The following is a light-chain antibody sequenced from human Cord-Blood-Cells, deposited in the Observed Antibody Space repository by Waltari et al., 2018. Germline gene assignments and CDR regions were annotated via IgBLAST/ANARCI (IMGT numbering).Light chain of an antibody. CDR1: SGHVGGYNY. V-gene: IGLV2-11*01. CDR2: DVS. Sequence: QSALTQPRSVSGPPGQSVTISCTGTSGHVGGYNYVSWDHQHPGKAPKLMIYDVSKRPSGVPDRFSGSKSGNTASLTISGLQAEDEADYYCCSYAGSYTFVFGTGTKVTVL. J-gene: IGLJ1*01. CDR3: CSYAGSYTFV.